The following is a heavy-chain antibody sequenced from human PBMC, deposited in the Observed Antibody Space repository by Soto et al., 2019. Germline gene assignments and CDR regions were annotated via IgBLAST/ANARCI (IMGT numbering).Heavy chain of an antibody. CDR1: GGTFSSYA. V-gene: IGHV1-69*01. Sequence: QVQLVQSGAEVKKPGSSVKVSCKASGGTFSSYAISWVRQAPGQGLEWMGGIIPIFGTANYAQKFQGRVTITADESTSTAYMELSSLRSEDTAVYYCAREQSDYYVTFLHWFDPWGQGTLVTVSS. CDR2: IIPIFGTA. CDR3: AREQSDYYVTFLHWFDP. J-gene: IGHJ5*02. D-gene: IGHD4-17*01.